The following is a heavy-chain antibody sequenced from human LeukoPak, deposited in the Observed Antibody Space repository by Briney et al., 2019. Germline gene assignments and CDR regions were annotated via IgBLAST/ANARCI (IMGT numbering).Heavy chain of an antibody. CDR2: IRYDGSNK. V-gene: IGHV3-30*02. Sequence: GGSLRPSCAASGFTFSSYGMHWVRQAPGKGLEWVAFIRYDGSNKYYADSVKGRFTISRDNSKNTLYLQMNSLRAEDTAVYYCATLAGGSTTHDYWGQGTLVTVSS. J-gene: IGHJ4*02. D-gene: IGHD2-2*01. CDR1: GFTFSSYG. CDR3: ATLAGGSTTHDY.